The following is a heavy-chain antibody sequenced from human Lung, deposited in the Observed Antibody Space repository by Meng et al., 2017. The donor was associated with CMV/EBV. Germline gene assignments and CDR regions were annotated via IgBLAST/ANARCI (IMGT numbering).Heavy chain of an antibody. CDR2: TNEDGSKK. D-gene: IGHD3-10*01. J-gene: IGHJ4*02. CDR1: GFSSSRYW. CDR3: GGVGIGY. V-gene: IGHV3-7*04. Sequence: VKLVESGVELAQPGEYLRLSCAASGFSSSRYWMNWYRQAPGKGLEWVANTNEDGSKKYYVDSVKGRFAISRDNAKNSLYLQMNSLRVEDTAIYYCGGVGIGYWGQGTLVTVSS.